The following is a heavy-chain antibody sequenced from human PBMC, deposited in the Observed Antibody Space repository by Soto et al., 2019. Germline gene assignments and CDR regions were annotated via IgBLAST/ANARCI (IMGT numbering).Heavy chain of an antibody. CDR2: ITGSAEST. V-gene: IGHV3-23*01. CDR1: GFTFSSYA. CDR3: AKDPGYGTDV. J-gene: IGHJ6*02. Sequence: PGGSLRLSCAASGFTFSSYAMTWVRQAPGKGLERVSTITGSAESTYYADSVKGRFTISRDNSENTLYLHMNSLRAEDTAVYYCAKDPGYGTDVWGQGTTVTVSS.